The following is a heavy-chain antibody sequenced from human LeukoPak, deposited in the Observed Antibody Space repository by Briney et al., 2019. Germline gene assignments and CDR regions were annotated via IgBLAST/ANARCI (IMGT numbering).Heavy chain of an antibody. D-gene: IGHD3-10*01. CDR2: IYHSGST. Sequence: SETLSLTCTVSGYSISSGYYWGWIRQPPGKGLEWIGSIYHSGSTYYNPSLKSRVTISVDTSKNQFSLKLSSVTAADTAVYYCARVLWFGELFAESNWFDPWSQGTLVTVSS. J-gene: IGHJ5*02. CDR1: GYSISSGYY. V-gene: IGHV4-38-2*02. CDR3: ARVLWFGELFAESNWFDP.